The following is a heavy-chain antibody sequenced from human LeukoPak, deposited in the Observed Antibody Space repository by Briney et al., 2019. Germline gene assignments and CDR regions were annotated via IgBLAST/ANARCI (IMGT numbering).Heavy chain of an antibody. CDR3: VKVAKYYYGSETYYFFEH. D-gene: IGHD3-10*01. CDR2: IKQDGTEK. CDR1: GFTFTTYW. Sequence: GGSLRLSCAASGFTFTTYWMSWVRQPPGKGLEWVANIKQDGTEKYYVDSVKGRFTISRGSAKNSLYLQMNSLRVEDTAIYYCVKVAKYYYGSETYYFFEHWGQGTPVTASS. J-gene: IGHJ4*02. V-gene: IGHV3-7*01.